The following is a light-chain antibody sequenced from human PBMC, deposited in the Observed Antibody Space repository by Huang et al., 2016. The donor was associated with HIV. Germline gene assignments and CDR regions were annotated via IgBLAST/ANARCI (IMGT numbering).Light chain of an antibody. CDR2: LGS. CDR3: MQALQTIT. V-gene: IGKV2-28*01. CDR1: QSLLHSNGYNY. J-gene: IGKJ5*01. Sequence: DIVMTQSPLSLPVTPGEPASISCKSSQSLLHSNGYNYLDWYLQKPGQSPQLLIYLGSNRASGVPDRFSGSGSGTDCTLQISRVEAEDVGVYYCMQALQTITFGQGTRLEIE.